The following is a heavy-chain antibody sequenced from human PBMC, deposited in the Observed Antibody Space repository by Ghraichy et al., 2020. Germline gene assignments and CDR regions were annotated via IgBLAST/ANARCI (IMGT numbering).Heavy chain of an antibody. Sequence: SETLSLTCAVYGGSFSGYYWSWIRQPPGKGLEWIGEINHSGSTNYNPSLKSRVTISVDTSKNQFSLKLSSVTAADTAVYYCARGITMVRGHKPRLTPKLDYWGQGTLVTVSS. CDR1: GGSFSGYY. V-gene: IGHV4-34*01. CDR2: INHSGST. D-gene: IGHD3-10*01. CDR3: ARGITMVRGHKPRLTPKLDY. J-gene: IGHJ4*02.